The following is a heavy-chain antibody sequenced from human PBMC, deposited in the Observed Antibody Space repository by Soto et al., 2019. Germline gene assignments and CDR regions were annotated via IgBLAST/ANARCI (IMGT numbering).Heavy chain of an antibody. CDR3: AKEGGSTDGYCSGGSCYSYYYYYGMDV. CDR1: GFTFSSYA. CDR2: ISGSGGST. V-gene: IGHV3-23*01. D-gene: IGHD2-15*01. J-gene: IGHJ6*02. Sequence: PGGSLRLSCAASGFTFSSYAMSWVRQAPGKGLEWVSAISGSGGSTYYADSVKGRFTISRDNSKNTLYLQMNSLRAEDTAVYYCAKEGGSTDGYCSGGSCYSYYYYYGMDVWGQGTTVTVSS.